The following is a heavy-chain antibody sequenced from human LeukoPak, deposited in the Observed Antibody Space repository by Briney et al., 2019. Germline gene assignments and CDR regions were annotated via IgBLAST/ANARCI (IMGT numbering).Heavy chain of an antibody. CDR3: ASDGLNSGYDLGYMDV. V-gene: IGHV4-39*07. CDR2: IYYSGST. J-gene: IGHJ6*03. D-gene: IGHD5-12*01. CDR1: GGSISSSSYY. Sequence: PSETLSLTCTVSGGSISSSSYYWGWIRQPPGKGLEWIGSIYYSGSTYYNPSLKSRVTISVDTSKNQFSLKLSSVTAADTAVYYCASDGLNSGYDLGYMDVWGKGTTVTVSS.